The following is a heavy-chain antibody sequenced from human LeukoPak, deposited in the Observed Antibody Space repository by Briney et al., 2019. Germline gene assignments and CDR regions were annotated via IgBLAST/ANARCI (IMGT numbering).Heavy chain of an antibody. CDR1: GYTFTSYG. Sequence: ASVKVSCKASGYTFTSYGISWVRQAPGQGLEWMGWISAYNGNTNYAQKLQGRVTMTTDTSTSTAYMELRSLRSDDTAVYYCARDFSHRYYYDSSGYYVLFNYWGQGTLVTVSP. J-gene: IGHJ4*02. V-gene: IGHV1-18*01. CDR3: ARDFSHRYYYDSSGYYVLFNY. CDR2: ISAYNGNT. D-gene: IGHD3-22*01.